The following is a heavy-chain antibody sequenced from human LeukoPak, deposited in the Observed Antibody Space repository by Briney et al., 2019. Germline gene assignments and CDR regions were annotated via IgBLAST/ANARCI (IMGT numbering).Heavy chain of an antibody. CDR3: ARRTKV. Sequence: SQTLSLTCTVSGGSISSGSYYWSWIRQPAGKGLEWIGRIYTSGSTNYNPSLKSRVTISVDTSKNQFSLKLGSVTAADTAVYYCARRTKVWGQGTLVTVSS. V-gene: IGHV4-61*02. J-gene: IGHJ4*02. CDR2: IYTSGST. CDR1: GGSISSGSYY.